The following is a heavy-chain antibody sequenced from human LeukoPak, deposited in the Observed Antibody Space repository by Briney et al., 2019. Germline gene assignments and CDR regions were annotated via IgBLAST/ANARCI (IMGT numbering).Heavy chain of an antibody. Sequence: GGTLRLSRAASGFTFSSDWMTSVRQAPGEGLEWVANIKQDGGEKYYVDSVKGRFTISRDNAKNSLFLQMNSLRVEDTAVYYCASLKGMDVWGQGTTVTVSS. CDR2: IKQDGGEK. J-gene: IGHJ6*02. CDR1: GFTFSSDW. V-gene: IGHV3-7*01. CDR3: ASLKGMDV.